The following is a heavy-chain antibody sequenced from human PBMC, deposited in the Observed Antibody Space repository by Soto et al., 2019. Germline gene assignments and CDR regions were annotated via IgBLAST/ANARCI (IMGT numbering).Heavy chain of an antibody. Sequence: SATLSLTCTVSGGSITSGGSFFICIRQHSGKGPELIAFIGYSGATSYNPSLASRVTISADTYKSQFSLNLRSVTAADTAVYYCARGGASSKWFAPWGQGTLVTVSS. V-gene: IGHV4-31*03. CDR3: ARGGASSKWFAP. CDR2: IGYSGAT. D-gene: IGHD2-15*01. CDR1: GGSITSGGSF. J-gene: IGHJ5*02.